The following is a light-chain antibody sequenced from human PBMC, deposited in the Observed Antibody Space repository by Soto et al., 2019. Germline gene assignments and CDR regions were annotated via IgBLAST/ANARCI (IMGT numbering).Light chain of an antibody. CDR2: SAS. V-gene: IGKV3-20*01. Sequence: IVVTQSPGTLSLSPGERATLSCRASQSVASRAFAWYQQKPGRAPRLLIYSASKRATGIPDRFSGTGSGTDFTLTISRLEPEDFAVYYCQQYGSSPPMYTFGQGTKLEIK. CDR1: QSVASRA. CDR3: QQYGSSPPMYT. J-gene: IGKJ2*01.